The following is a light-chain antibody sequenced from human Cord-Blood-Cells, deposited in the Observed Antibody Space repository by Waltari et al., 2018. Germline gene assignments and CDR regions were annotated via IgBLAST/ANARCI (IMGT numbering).Light chain of an antibody. CDR3: SSYTSSSTWV. Sequence: QSALTQPASVSGSPGQPITISCTGTSSDVGGYNYVSWYQQHPGKASILMIYDVSNRPSGVSNRFSGPNSGNTASLTISGLQAEDEADYYCSSYTSSSTWVFGGGTKLTVL. V-gene: IGLV2-14*01. CDR2: DVS. CDR1: SSDVGGYNY. J-gene: IGLJ3*02.